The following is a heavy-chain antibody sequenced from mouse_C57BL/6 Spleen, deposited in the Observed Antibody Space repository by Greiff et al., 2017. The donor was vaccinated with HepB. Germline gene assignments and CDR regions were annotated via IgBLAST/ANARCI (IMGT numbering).Heavy chain of an antibody. CDR2: IYPGDGDT. CDR3: APIIYYDYDVWYFDV. CDR1: GYAFSSSW. Sequence: VHLVESGPELVKPGASVKISCKASGYAFSSSWMNWVKQRPGKGLEWIGRIYPGDGDTNYNGKFKGKATLTADKSSSTAYMQLSSLTSEDSAVYFCAPIIYYDYDVWYFDVWGTGTTVTVSS. D-gene: IGHD2-4*01. V-gene: IGHV1-82*01. J-gene: IGHJ1*03.